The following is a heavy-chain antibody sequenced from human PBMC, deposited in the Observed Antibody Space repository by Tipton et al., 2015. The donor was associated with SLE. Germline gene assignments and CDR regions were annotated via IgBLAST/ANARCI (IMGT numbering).Heavy chain of an antibody. V-gene: IGHV4-34*01. CDR3: ARDSAGITLDY. CDR2: INHSGGT. Sequence: SLTCTVSGASMTGYYWSWIRQPPGKGLEWIGEINHSGGTNYNPSLKSRVTISVDKSNNQFSLTLSSVTAADTAVYYCARDSAGITLDYWGQGALVTVSS. J-gene: IGHJ4*02. CDR1: GASMTGYY. D-gene: IGHD1-14*01.